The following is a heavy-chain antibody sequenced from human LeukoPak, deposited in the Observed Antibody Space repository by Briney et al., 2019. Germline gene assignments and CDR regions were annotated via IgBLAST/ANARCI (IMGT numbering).Heavy chain of an antibody. D-gene: IGHD4-17*01. J-gene: IGHJ4*02. V-gene: IGHV1-24*01. Sequence: ASVKVSCKVSGYTLTELSMHWVRQAPGKGLEWMGGFDPEDGETIYAQKFQGRVTMTEDTSTDTAYMELSSLRSEDTAVYYCAADGSSTTVTTFDYWGQGTLVTVSS. CDR3: AADGSSTTVTTFDY. CDR2: FDPEDGET. CDR1: GYTLTELS.